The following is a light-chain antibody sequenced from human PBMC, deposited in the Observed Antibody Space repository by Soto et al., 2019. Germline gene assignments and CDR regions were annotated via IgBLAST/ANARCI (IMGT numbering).Light chain of an antibody. CDR1: QSVSGY. Sequence: EIVLTQAPGPLSLSPGERATLSCRASQSVSGYLAWYQQKPGQAPRLLIYDASKRATGIPARFSGSGFGTDFTLTISSLEPEDFAVYYCQQRSKWRTFGQGTKVDIK. CDR3: QQRSKWRT. CDR2: DAS. J-gene: IGKJ1*01. V-gene: IGKV3-11*01.